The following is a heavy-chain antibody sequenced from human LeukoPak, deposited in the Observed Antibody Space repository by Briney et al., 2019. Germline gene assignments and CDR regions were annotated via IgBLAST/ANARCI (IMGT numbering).Heavy chain of an antibody. Sequence: SVKVSCKASGGTFSSYAISWVRQAPGQGLEWMGRIVPIFGTANYAQKFQGRVTITADKSTSTAYMELSSLRSEDTAVYYCARGHRGYSYGYRYYYYMDVWGKGTTVTVSS. CDR3: ARGHRGYSYGYRYYYYMDV. J-gene: IGHJ6*03. V-gene: IGHV1-69*06. CDR2: IVPIFGTA. CDR1: GGTFSSYA. D-gene: IGHD5-18*01.